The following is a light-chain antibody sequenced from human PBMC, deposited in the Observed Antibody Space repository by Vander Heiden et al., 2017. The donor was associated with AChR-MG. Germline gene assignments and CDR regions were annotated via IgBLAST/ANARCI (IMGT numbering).Light chain of an antibody. CDR1: SSNIGAGYD. Sequence: QSVLTQPPSVSGAPGPRVTISCTGSSSNIGAGYDVNWYQQLPGTAPKVLIYGNSKGPSGVPDRFSGSKSGTSASLAITGLQAEDEADYYCQSYDSSLSGWVFGGGTKLTVL. J-gene: IGLJ3*02. CDR2: GNS. CDR3: QSYDSSLSGWV. V-gene: IGLV1-40*01.